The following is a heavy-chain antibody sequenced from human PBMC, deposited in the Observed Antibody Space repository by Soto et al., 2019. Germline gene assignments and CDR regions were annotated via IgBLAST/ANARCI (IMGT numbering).Heavy chain of an antibody. V-gene: IGHV1-18*01. D-gene: IGHD2-21*01. CDR1: GYTFTSYY. J-gene: IGHJ4*02. Sequence: GASVKVSCKASGYTFTSYYISWVRQAPGQGLEWMGWISGYNGNTNYAQKLQGRVTMTTETSTSTAYMDLRSLRSDDTAVYYCARESPPRLNWRQGTLVTGSS. CDR3: ARESPPRLN. CDR2: ISGYNGNT.